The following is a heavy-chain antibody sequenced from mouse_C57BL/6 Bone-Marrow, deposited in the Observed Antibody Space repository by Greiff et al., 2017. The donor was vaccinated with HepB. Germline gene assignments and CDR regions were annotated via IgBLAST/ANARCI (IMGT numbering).Heavy chain of an antibody. CDR2: IHPNSGST. V-gene: IGHV1-64*01. J-gene: IGHJ3*01. Sequence: VQLQQPGAELVKPGASVTLSCKASGYTFTSYWMHWVKQRPGQGLEWIGMIHPNSGSTNYNEKFKSKAKLTVDKSSSTAYMQLSSLTSEDSAVYYCAREEATMITRGFAYWGHGALVTVSA. CDR1: GYTFTSYW. CDR3: AREEATMITRGFAY. D-gene: IGHD2-4*01.